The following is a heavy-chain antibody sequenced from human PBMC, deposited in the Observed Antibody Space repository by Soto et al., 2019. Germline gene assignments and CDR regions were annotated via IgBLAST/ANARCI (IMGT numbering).Heavy chain of an antibody. CDR2: IWYDGSNK. V-gene: IGHV3-33*01. Sequence: QVQLVESGGGVVQPGRSLRLSCAASGFTFSSYGMHWVRQAPGKGLEWVAVIWYDGSNKYYADSVKGRFTISRDNSKNTLYLQMNSLRAEDTAVYYCARAEAFDWTYYYYGMDVWGQGTTVTVSS. D-gene: IGHD3-9*01. CDR1: GFTFSSYG. CDR3: ARAEAFDWTYYYYGMDV. J-gene: IGHJ6*02.